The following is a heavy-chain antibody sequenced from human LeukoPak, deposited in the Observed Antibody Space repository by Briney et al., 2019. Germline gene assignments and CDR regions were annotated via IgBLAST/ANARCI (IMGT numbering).Heavy chain of an antibody. V-gene: IGHV3-23*03. CDR1: GFTFSSYA. CDR3: AKDIAQGYTFGSIEQDY. Sequence: PGGSLRLSCAASGFTFSSYAMSWVRQAPGKGLEWISVLFSGGNAFYADSVKGRFTISRDNSKNTLYLQMNSLRAEDTAVYYCAKDIAQGYTFGSIEQDYWGQGTLVTVSS. J-gene: IGHJ4*02. CDR2: LFSGGNA. D-gene: IGHD5-18*01.